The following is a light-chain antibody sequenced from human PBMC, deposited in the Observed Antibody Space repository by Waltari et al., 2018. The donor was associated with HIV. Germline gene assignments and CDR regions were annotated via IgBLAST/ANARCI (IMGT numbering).Light chain of an antibody. Sequence: EVVMTQSPATLLASPGKIDKISCRASRSVGRSLAWYQQKPGRRPRLLIYGASSRASDVPPTFSGSGAGTDFSLSISSLRSDDVGIYYCQQYSTWPLTFGRGTTVEIK. CDR1: RSVGRS. CDR3: QQYSTWPLT. J-gene: IGKJ1*01. V-gene: IGKV3-15*01. CDR2: GAS.